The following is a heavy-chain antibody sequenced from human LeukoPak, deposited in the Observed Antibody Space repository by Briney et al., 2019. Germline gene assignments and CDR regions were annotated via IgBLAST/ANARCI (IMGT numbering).Heavy chain of an antibody. CDR3: AKKPATIKFPFDI. CDR2: ISTTGGYT. V-gene: IGHV3-23*01. D-gene: IGHD5-24*01. Sequence: GGSLRLSCVGSGFSFSTYDMGWVRQTPGKGLEWVSAISTTGGYTEDADSVKGRFTISRDNSQNTLFLQMHSLRAEDTAVYYCAKKPATIKFPFDIWGQGTLVTVTP. CDR1: GFSFSTYD. J-gene: IGHJ4*02.